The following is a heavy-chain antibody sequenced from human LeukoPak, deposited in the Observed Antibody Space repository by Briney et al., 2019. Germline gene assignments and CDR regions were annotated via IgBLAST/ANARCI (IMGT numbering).Heavy chain of an antibody. D-gene: IGHD6-19*01. V-gene: IGHV3-53*01. CDR3: ARVHGSGWFFGY. CDR2: IYSAGNT. J-gene: IGHJ4*02. CDR1: GFTVSDNY. Sequence: GGSLRLSCAASGFTVSDNYMSWVRRAPGKGLEWVSIIYSAGNTYYADSVKGRFTISRDISKNTLYLQMNSLRAEDTAVYYCARVHGSGWFFGYWGQGTLVTVSS.